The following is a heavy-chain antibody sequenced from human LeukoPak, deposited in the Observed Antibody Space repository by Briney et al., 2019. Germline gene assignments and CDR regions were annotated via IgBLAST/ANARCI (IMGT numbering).Heavy chain of an antibody. J-gene: IGHJ5*02. D-gene: IGHD6-6*01. CDR1: GGSFSGYY. V-gene: IGHV4-34*01. CDR3: ARGIAARRGWFDP. Sequence: PSETLSLTCAVYGGSFSGYYWSWIRQPPGKGLEWIGEISHSGSTNYNPSLKSRVTISVDTSKNQFSLKLSSVTAADTAVYYCARGIAARRGWFDPWGQGTLVTVSS. CDR2: ISHSGST.